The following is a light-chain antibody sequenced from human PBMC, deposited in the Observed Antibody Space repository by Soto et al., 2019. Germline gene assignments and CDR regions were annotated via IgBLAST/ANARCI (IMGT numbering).Light chain of an antibody. CDR1: QSISNY. Sequence: DIQMTQSPSSLSASVGDRVTITFRASQSISNYLNWYQQKPGKAPKILIYAASSLQSGVPSRFSGSGSGTDFTLTISSLQPEDFATYYCQQSYSSPITFGQGTRLEIK. V-gene: IGKV1-39*01. CDR2: AAS. J-gene: IGKJ5*01. CDR3: QQSYSSPIT.